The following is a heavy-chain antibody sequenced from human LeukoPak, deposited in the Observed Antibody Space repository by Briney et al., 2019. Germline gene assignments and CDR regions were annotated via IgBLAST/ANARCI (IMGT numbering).Heavy chain of an antibody. D-gene: IGHD4-17*01. CDR2: IGPSSTSI. J-gene: IGHJ4*02. Sequence: KTGGSLRLXCAASGFTFSTNSMNWVRQAPGKGLEWVSSIGPSSTSIYYADSLKGRFTISRDNAKNSLYLQMNSLRAEDTAVYYCARENGEAFDYWGQGTLVTVSS. V-gene: IGHV3-21*01. CDR1: GFTFSTNS. CDR3: ARENGEAFDY.